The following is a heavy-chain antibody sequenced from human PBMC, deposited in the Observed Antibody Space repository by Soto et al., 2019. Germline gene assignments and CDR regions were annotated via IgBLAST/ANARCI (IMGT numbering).Heavy chain of an antibody. CDR2: INPLKGDT. Sequence: QAQLVQSGGEMRKPGASVKVSCKASGYTFSTYGITWVRQAPGQGLEWMGWINPLKGDTNSAARFQDRLTMTTDTSTITAYMELRSLTSDDTAVYYCARVKVPAAILGAFDLWGQGTVVTVSS. CDR1: GYTFSTYG. CDR3: ARVKVPAAILGAFDL. J-gene: IGHJ3*01. D-gene: IGHD2-2*02. V-gene: IGHV1-18*01.